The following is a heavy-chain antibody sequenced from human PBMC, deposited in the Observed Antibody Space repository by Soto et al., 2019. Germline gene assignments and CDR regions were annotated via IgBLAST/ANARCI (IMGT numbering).Heavy chain of an antibody. Sequence: EVQLVESGGGLVQPGGSLRLSCVVSGLSFSGYWMSWVRQAPGKGLEWVANINQAGTEKYYMDSVKGRFTVSRDNGKNSLFLQMDSLRGEDTAVYFGASDRGGLVAEFDYWGQGTLVSVSS. D-gene: IGHD2-15*01. CDR2: INQAGTEK. V-gene: IGHV3-7*01. J-gene: IGHJ4*02. CDR1: GLSFSGYW. CDR3: ASDRGGLVAEFDY.